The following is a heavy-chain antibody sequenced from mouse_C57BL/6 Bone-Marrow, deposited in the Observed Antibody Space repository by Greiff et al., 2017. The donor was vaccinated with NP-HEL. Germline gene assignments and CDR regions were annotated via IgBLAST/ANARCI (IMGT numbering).Heavy chain of an antibody. J-gene: IGHJ3*01. CDR3: ARDPFAY. Sequence: QVQLQQPGAELVRPGSSVKLSCKASGYTFTSYCISWVKQRTVQGLEWIGEIYPSSGNTYYNEKFKGKATLTADKSSSTAYMELRSLTSEDSAVYFCARDPFAYGGRGTLVTVSA. V-gene: IGHV1-81*01. CDR2: IYPSSGNT. CDR1: GYTFTSYC.